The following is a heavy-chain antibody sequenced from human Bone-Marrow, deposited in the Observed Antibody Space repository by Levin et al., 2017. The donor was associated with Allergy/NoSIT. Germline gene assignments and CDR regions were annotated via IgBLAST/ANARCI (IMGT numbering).Heavy chain of an antibody. D-gene: IGHD7-27*01. CDR3: ARDFTGVSDY. CDR1: GFTLSRFW. J-gene: IGHJ4*02. CDR2: INEDGSVT. V-gene: IGHV3-74*01. Sequence: GGSLRLSCAASGFTLSRFWMHWVRQTPGKGLVWVSRINEDGSVTTYADSVKGRFTISRDTAKNTLYLQMNNLRAEDTAVYFCARDFTGVSDYWGQGILVTVSS.